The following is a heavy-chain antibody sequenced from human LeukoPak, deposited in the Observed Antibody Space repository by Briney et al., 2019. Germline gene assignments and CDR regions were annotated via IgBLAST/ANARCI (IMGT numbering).Heavy chain of an antibody. V-gene: IGHV3-30-3*01. CDR3: ARGQYYYDSSGYYRY. J-gene: IGHJ4*02. Sequence: GGSLRLSCAASGFTFSSYAMPWVRQAPGKGLEWVAVISYDGSNKYYADSVKGRFTISRDNSKNTLYLQMNSLRAEDTAVYYCARGQYYYDSSGYYRYWGQGTLVTVSS. CDR1: GFTFSSYA. D-gene: IGHD3-22*01. CDR2: ISYDGSNK.